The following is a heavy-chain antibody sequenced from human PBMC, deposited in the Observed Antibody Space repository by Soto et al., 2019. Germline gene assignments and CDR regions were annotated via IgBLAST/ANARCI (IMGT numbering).Heavy chain of an antibody. CDR2: IWYDGGNK. D-gene: IGHD1-26*01. J-gene: IGHJ4*02. CDR1: GFIFSTYG. Sequence: GGSLRLSCAASGFIFSTYGMHWVHQAPGKGLEWVAVIWYDGGNKYYADSVKGRFTISRDNSKNMLYLQMNSLRAEDTAMYYCARAVGPFDYWGQGTLVTVSS. CDR3: ARAVGPFDY. V-gene: IGHV3-33*01.